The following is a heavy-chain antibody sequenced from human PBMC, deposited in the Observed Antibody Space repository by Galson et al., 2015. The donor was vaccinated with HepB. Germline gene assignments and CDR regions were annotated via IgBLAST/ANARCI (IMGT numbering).Heavy chain of an antibody. V-gene: IGHV3-48*02. Sequence: SLRLSCAASGFTFTIYSMNWVRQAPGKGLEWVAYMTSDMKTIYYADSVKGRFTNYRDNAGNSLYLHMNSLRDEDTAVYFCARAVMAAFDCWGQGTLVTVSP. CDR3: ARAVMAAFDC. CDR1: GFTFTIYS. CDR2: MTSDMKTI. J-gene: IGHJ4*02. D-gene: IGHD2-8*01.